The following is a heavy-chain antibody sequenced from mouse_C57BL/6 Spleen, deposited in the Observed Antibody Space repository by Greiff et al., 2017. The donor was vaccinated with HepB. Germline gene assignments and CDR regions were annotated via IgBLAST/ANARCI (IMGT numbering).Heavy chain of an antibody. J-gene: IGHJ2*01. D-gene: IGHD1-1*01. CDR1: GYTFTSYW. CDR2: IDTSDSYT. V-gene: IGHV1-50*01. CDR3: ARGTTVVDY. Sequence: QVQLQQPGAELVKPGASVKLSCKASGYTFTSYWMQWVKQRPGKGLEWIGEIDTSDSYTNYNQKFKGKATLTVDTSPSTSYMQLSSLTSEDSAVYYCARGTTVVDYWGQGTTLTVSS.